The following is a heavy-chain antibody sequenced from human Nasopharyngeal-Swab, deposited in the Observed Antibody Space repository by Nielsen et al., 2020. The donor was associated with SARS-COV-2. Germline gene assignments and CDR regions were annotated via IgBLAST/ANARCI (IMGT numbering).Heavy chain of an antibody. J-gene: IGHJ4*02. D-gene: IGHD6-13*01. Sequence: SVKVSCKASGFTFIRSAMQWVRQARGQRLEWIGWIVIGSDNTKYARKFQERVTITRDMSTSTAYMELSSLRSEDTAVYYYAAGRYSSSWYSGIDYWGQGTLVTVSS. V-gene: IGHV1-58*02. CDR1: GFTFIRSA. CDR3: AAGRYSSSWYSGIDY. CDR2: IVIGSDNT.